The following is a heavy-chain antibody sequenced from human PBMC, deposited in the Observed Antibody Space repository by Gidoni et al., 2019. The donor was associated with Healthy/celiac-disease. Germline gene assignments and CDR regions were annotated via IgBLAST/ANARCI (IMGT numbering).Heavy chain of an antibody. D-gene: IGHD6-6*01. J-gene: IGHJ3*02. CDR3: ARESIADDAFDS. Sequence: QVQLQESGPGLVKPSETLSLTCHVSGGAISSYYWIWIRQPPGKGLEWSGYIYYSGSTNYNPSLKSRVTISVDTSKNQFSLKLSSVTAADTAVYYCARESIADDAFDSWGQGTMVTVSS. CDR1: GGAISSYY. V-gene: IGHV4-59*01. CDR2: IYYSGST.